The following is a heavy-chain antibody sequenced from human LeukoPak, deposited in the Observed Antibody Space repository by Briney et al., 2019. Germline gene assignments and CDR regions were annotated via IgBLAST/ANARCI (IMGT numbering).Heavy chain of an antibody. V-gene: IGHV4-59*01. CDR2: IYYSGST. Sequence: SETLSLTCTVSGGSISSYYWSWIRQPPGKGLEWIGYIYYSGSTNYNPSLKSRVTISVDTSKNQFSLKLSSVTAADTAVYYCVRTVEMATIRRAGWFDPWGQGTLVTVSS. CDR3: VRTVEMATIRRAGWFDP. CDR1: GGSISSYY. J-gene: IGHJ5*02. D-gene: IGHD5-24*01.